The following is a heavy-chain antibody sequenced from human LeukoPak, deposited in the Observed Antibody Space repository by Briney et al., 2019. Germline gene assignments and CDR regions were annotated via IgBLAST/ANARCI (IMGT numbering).Heavy chain of an antibody. D-gene: IGHD4-17*01. CDR3: AKAVDTVTPEWFDP. V-gene: IGHV3-9*01. CDR2: ISWNSGSI. Sequence: PGGSLRLSCAASGFTFDDYAMHWVRQAPGKGLEWVSGISWNSGSIGYADSVKGRFTISRDNSKNTLYLQMNSLRAEDTAVYYCAKAVDTVTPEWFDPWGQGTLVTVSS. J-gene: IGHJ5*02. CDR1: GFTFDDYA.